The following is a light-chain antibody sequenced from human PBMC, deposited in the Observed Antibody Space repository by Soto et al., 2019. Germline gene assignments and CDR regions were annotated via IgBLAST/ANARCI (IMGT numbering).Light chain of an antibody. CDR2: GAS. V-gene: IGKV3-20*01. J-gene: IGKJ1*01. Sequence: IVLTQSPGTLSLSPGERATLSCRASQSVSSTYLAWYQHRPGQAPRLLIYGASRRATGIPDRFSGSGSGTEFNLTISRLESEDFAVYYCQQYDSSSWTFGQGTKVDIK. CDR1: QSVSSTY. CDR3: QQYDSSSWT.